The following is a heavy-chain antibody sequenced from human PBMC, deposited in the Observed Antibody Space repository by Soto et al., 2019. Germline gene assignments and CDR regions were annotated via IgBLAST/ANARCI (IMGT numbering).Heavy chain of an antibody. CDR3: AKDRRIATPGASFYYCYYMDV. J-gene: IGHJ6*03. D-gene: IGHD6-13*01. Sequence: GGSLRLSCAASGFTFSSYGVHWVRQAPGKGLEWVAVISYDGSNRYYTDSVKGRFTISRDNSKNTLYLQMNSLRAEDTAVYYCAKDRRIATPGASFYYCYYMDVWGKGTTVTVSS. CDR1: GFTFSSYG. CDR2: ISYDGSNR. V-gene: IGHV3-30*18.